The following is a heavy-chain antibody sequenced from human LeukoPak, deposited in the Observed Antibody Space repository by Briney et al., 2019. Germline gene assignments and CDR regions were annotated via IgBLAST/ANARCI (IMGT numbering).Heavy chain of an antibody. CDR3: ARESYQLLCIDY. J-gene: IGHJ4*02. CDR1: GFTFSSYA. CDR2: ISGSGGST. V-gene: IGHV3-23*01. Sequence: GSLRLSCAASGFTFSSYAMSWVRQAPGKGLEWVSAISGSGGSTYYADSVKGRFTISRDNSKNTLYLQMNSLRAEDTAVYYCARESYQLLCIDYWGQGTLVTVSS. D-gene: IGHD2-2*01.